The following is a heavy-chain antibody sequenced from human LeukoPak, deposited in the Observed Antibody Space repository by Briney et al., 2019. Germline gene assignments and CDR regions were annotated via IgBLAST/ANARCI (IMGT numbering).Heavy chain of an antibody. V-gene: IGHV4-59*01. CDR3: ARARYYYYYYMDV. CDR2: IYYSGST. Sequence: PSETLSLTCTVSGGSISSYYWSWIRQPPGKGLEWIGYIYYSGSTNYNPSLKSRVTISVDTSKNQFSPKLSSVTAADTAVYYCARARYYYYYYMDVWGKGTTVTVSS. J-gene: IGHJ6*03. CDR1: GGSISSYY.